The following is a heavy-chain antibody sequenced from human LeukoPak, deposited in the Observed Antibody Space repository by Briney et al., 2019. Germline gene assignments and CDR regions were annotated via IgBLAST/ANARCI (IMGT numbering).Heavy chain of an antibody. CDR1: GFTFSSYA. J-gene: IGHJ4*02. V-gene: IGHV3-30-3*01. CDR2: ISYDGSNK. Sequence: PGRSLRLSCAASGFTFSSYAMHWVRQAPGKGLEWVAVISYDGSNKYYADSVKGRFTISRDNSKNTLYLQMNSLRAEDTAVYYCAREGGRGSSWRAAWYFDYWGQGTLVTVSS. CDR3: AREGGRGSSWRAAWYFDY. D-gene: IGHD6-13*01.